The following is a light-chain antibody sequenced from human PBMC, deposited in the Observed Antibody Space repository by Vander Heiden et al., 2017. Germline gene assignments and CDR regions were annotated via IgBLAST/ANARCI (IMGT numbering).Light chain of an antibody. J-gene: IGLJ3*02. CDR2: ANG. CDR3: QVWDISSDHPWV. Sequence: SYVLTQPPSASVAPAQTPNITSGANNIGSKSVHWYQRKEGQAPVLVVYANGDRPSGIPGRFSGSNSGNTATLTISRVEDGDEADYYCQVWDISSDHPWVFGGGTKLTVL. CDR1: NIGSKS. V-gene: IGLV3-21*02.